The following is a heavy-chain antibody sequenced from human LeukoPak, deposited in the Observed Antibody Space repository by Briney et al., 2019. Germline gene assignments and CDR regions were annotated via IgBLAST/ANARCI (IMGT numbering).Heavy chain of an antibody. D-gene: IGHD3-22*01. Sequence: GASVKVSCKASGGTFSSYAISWVRQAPGQGLEWMGWINPNSGGTNYAQKFQGWVTMTRDTSISTAYMELSRLRSDDTAVYYCARDYYDSSGDAFDIWGQGTMVTVSS. CDR3: ARDYYDSSGDAFDI. CDR2: INPNSGGT. CDR1: GGTFSSYA. V-gene: IGHV1-2*04. J-gene: IGHJ3*02.